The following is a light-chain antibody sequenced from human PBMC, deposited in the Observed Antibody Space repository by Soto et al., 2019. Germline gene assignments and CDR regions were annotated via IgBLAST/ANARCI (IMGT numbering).Light chain of an antibody. CDR1: QSVSNSY. CDR3: QQYGSSPPLT. J-gene: IGKJ4*01. CDR2: GAS. Sequence: EIVLTQSPGTLSLSPGERGTVSCRASQSVSNSYLAWYQQKPGQAPRLLIYGASSRATGIPDRFSGSGSGTDFTLTISRLEPQDFAVYYCQQYGSSPPLTFGGGTKVEIK. V-gene: IGKV3-20*01.